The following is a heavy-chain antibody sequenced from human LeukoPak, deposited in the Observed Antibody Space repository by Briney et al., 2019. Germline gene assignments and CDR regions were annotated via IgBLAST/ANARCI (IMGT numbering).Heavy chain of an antibody. CDR2: IYTSGST. J-gene: IGHJ5*02. CDR3: ARHQIVAARPGGPNWFDP. Sequence: PSETLSLTCTVSGGSISSYYWSWIRQPAGKGLEWIGRIYTSGSTNYNPSLKSRVTMSVDTSKNQFSLKLSSVTAADTAVYYCARHQIVAARPGGPNWFDPWGQGTLVTVSS. CDR1: GGSISSYY. V-gene: IGHV4-4*07. D-gene: IGHD6-6*01.